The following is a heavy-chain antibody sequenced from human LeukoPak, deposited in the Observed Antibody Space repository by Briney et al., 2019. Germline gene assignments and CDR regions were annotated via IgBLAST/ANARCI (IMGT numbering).Heavy chain of an antibody. D-gene: IGHD3-22*01. CDR2: VNAGNGNT. J-gene: IGHJ4*02. V-gene: IGHV1-3*01. CDR1: GYAFTNYA. Sequence: GASVKVSCKASGYAFTNYAIQWVRQAPVQRLEWMGWVNAGNGNTRYSPKFQGRVTMTRDTSTSTVYMELSSLRSEDTAVYYCARDRDDSSGYYYAVDFDYWGQGTLVTVSS. CDR3: ARDRDDSSGYYYAVDFDY.